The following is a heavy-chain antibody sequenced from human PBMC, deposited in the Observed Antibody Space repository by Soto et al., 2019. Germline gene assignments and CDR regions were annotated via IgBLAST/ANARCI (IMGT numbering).Heavy chain of an antibody. D-gene: IGHD4-4*01. J-gene: IGHJ4*02. CDR3: ARGDDYSNY. V-gene: IGHV4-39*01. Sequence: PSETLSLTCTVSGGSISSSSYYWGWIRQPPGKGLEWIGSIYYSGSTYYNPSLKSRVTISVDTSKNQFSLKLSSVTAADTAVYYCARGDDYSNYWGQGTLVTVSS. CDR2: IYYSGST. CDR1: GGSISSSSYY.